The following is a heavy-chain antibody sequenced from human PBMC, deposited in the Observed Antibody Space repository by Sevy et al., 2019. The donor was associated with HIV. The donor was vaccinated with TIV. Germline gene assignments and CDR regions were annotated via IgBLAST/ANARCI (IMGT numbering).Heavy chain of an antibody. CDR3: VREGVGGYSYSLDC. Sequence: GGSLRLSCAASGFTFSSYWMSWVRQAPGKGLEWVATMKEDGSERNYVDSVKGRSTISRDNAKNSLYLQMNSLRAEDTAVYYCVREGVGGYSYSLDCGGQGTLVTVSS. V-gene: IGHV3-7*01. CDR2: MKEDGSER. D-gene: IGHD5-18*01. CDR1: GFTFSSYW. J-gene: IGHJ4*02.